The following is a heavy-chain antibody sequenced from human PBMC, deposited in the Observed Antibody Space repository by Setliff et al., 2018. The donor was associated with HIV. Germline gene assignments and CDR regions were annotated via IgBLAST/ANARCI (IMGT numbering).Heavy chain of an antibody. Sequence: GASVKVSCKSSGDTFSTYVFTWVRQAPGQGLEWMGGVTPILHTTNYAQQFQGRVTITADASTSTAYMELSSLRSEDTAVYYCARDRGYGGMDVWGQGTTVTVSS. CDR3: ARDRGYGGMDV. CDR1: GDTFSTYV. D-gene: IGHD3-10*01. J-gene: IGHJ6*02. V-gene: IGHV1-69*13. CDR2: VTPILHTT.